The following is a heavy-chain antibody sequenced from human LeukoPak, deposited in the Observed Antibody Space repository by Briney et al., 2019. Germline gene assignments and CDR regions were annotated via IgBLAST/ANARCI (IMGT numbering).Heavy chain of an antibody. Sequence: ASVKVSCKASGYTLTDYYRHWVRQAPGQELEWMGRINPNSGGTNYAQKFQGRVTMTRDTSISTVYMELSRLRSDDTAVYYCARVGYYESSGYYEYWGQGTLVTVSS. CDR1: GYTLTDYY. D-gene: IGHD3-22*01. J-gene: IGHJ4*02. CDR2: INPNSGGT. CDR3: ARVGYYESSGYYEY. V-gene: IGHV1-2*06.